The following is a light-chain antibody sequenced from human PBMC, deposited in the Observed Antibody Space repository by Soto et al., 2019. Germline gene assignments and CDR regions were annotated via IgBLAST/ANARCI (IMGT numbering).Light chain of an antibody. V-gene: IGKV1-17*01. J-gene: IGKJ1*01. CDR2: AAS. CDR1: QGIRND. CDR3: LQHSTYPLS. Sequence: DIQMTQFPSPLSASVGDRVTITCRASQGIRNDLAWYQQKPGKAPKRLIYAASSLHSGVPSRFSGSGSVTEFTLAISSVQPEDFATVSCLQHSTYPLSFGQGTKVEIK.